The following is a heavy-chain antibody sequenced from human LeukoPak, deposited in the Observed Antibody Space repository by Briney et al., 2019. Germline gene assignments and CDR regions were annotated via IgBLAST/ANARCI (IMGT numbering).Heavy chain of an antibody. J-gene: IGHJ3*02. D-gene: IGHD4-17*01. Sequence: ASVKVSCKASGYTFTSYYMHWVRQAPGQGLDWMGIINPSGGSTSYAQKFQGRVTMTRDTSTSTVYMELSSLRSEDTAVYYCARVPVPYGEYVRGAFDIWGQGTMVTVSS. CDR3: ARVPVPYGEYVRGAFDI. CDR1: GYTFTSYY. CDR2: INPSGGST. V-gene: IGHV1-46*03.